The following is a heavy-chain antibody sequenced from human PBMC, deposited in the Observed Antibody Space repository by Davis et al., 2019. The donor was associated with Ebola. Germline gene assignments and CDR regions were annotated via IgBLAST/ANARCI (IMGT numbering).Heavy chain of an antibody. CDR3: ARAILQLWTL. CDR2: ISSSGSYI. Sequence: GESLKISCAASGFTFSNYAVNWVRQAPGKGLEWVSFISSSGSYIFYADSVKGRFTISRDNAKNSLYLQMNSLRAEDTAVYYCARAILQLWTLWGQGTLVTVSS. V-gene: IGHV3-21*04. D-gene: IGHD5-18*01. J-gene: IGHJ4*02. CDR1: GFTFSNYA.